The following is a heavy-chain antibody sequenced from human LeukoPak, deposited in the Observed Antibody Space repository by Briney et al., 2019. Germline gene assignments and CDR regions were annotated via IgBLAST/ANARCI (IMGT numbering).Heavy chain of an antibody. CDR3: AKNYYYDSSGYSDY. J-gene: IGHJ4*02. V-gene: IGHV3-30*18. D-gene: IGHD3-22*01. CDR1: GFTFSSYS. Sequence: PGRSLRLSCAASGFTFSSYSMHWVRQAPGKGLEWVAVISYDGSNKYYADSVKGRFTISRDNSKNTLYLQMNSLRAEDTAVYYCAKNYYYDSSGYSDYWGQGTLVTVSS. CDR2: ISYDGSNK.